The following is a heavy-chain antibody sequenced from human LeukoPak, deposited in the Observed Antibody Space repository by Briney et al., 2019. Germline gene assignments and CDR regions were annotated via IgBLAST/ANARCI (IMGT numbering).Heavy chain of an antibody. Sequence: PGGSLRLSCAASGFTVSSNYMSWVRQAPGKGLEWVSVIYSGGTTYYADSVKGRFTISRDNSKNTLYLQMNSLRAEDTAVYYRARTYGTYDSSGPEYFQHWGQGTLVTVSS. D-gene: IGHD3-22*01. J-gene: IGHJ1*01. CDR2: IYSGGTT. V-gene: IGHV3-66*01. CDR1: GFTVSSNY. CDR3: ARTYGTYDSSGPEYFQH.